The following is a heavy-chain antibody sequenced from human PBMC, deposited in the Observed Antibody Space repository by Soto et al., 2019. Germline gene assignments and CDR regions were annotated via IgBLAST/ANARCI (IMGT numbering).Heavy chain of an antibody. J-gene: IGHJ6*02. CDR2: INPNSGGT. CDR3: ARGISSKADHYYYYGMDV. V-gene: IGHV1-2*02. Sequence: ASVKVSCKASGYTFTGYYMHWVRQAPGQGLEWMGWINPNSGGTNYAQKFQGRVTMTRDTSISTAYMELSRLRSDDTAVYYCARGISSKADHYYYYGMDVWGQGTTVTVSS. D-gene: IGHD4-4*01. CDR1: GYTFTGYY.